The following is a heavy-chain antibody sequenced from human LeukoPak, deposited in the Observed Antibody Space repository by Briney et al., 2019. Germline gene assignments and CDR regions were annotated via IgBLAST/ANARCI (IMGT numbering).Heavy chain of an antibody. V-gene: IGHV4-30-2*05. D-gene: IGHD3-22*01. CDR2: IYYSGST. CDR3: ARGITMIVVVDY. CDR1: GGSISSGGYS. J-gene: IGHJ4*02. Sequence: SETLSLTCAVSGGSISSGGYSWSWIRQPPGKGLEWIGYIYYSGSTYYNPSLKSRVTISVDTSKNQFSLKLSSVTAADTAVYYCARGITMIVVVDYWGQGTLVTVSS.